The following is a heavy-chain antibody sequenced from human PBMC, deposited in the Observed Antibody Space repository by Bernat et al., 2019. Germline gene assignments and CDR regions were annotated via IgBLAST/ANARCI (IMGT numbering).Heavy chain of an antibody. CDR1: GYTFITYL. V-gene: IGHV1-3*01. D-gene: IGHD1-1*01. Sequence: QVQLVQSGAEVKKAGASVKVSCRTSGYTFITYLMHWVRQAPGQTLEWMGFINPVNGYTNYSEKFQGKVTITRDTPGSTAYLDLKSLESEDTAIYYCARALRSTTDWIDYWGKGTLVTVSS. CDR3: ARALRSTTDWIDY. J-gene: IGHJ4*02. CDR2: INPVNGYT.